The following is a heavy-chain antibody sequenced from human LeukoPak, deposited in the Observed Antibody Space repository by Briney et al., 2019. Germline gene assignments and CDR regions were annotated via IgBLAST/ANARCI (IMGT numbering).Heavy chain of an antibody. V-gene: IGHV3-23*01. CDR3: ATDYTTGYFPY. CDR1: GFTFSGYA. CDR2: ISSTGDVT. Sequence: GASLRLSCSASGFTFSGYAMSWVRQAPGKGLEWVSTISSTGDVTYHADSVKGRFTISRDNSKNTLYQQMTTLRVDDTAIYYCATDYTTGYFPYWGQGTLVTVSS. D-gene: IGHD3-9*01. J-gene: IGHJ4*02.